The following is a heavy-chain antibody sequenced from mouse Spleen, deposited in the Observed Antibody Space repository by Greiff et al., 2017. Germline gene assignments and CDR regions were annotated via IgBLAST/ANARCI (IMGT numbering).Heavy chain of an antibody. J-gene: IGHJ3*01. D-gene: IGHD2-4*01. Sequence: EVQLVESGGGLVKPGGSLKLSCAASGFTFSSYAMSWVRQTPEKRLEWVATISSGGSYTYYPDSVKGRFTISRDNAKNTLYLQMSSLRSEDTDKYYGARRGYDYDGCAYWGQGTLVTVSA. CDR2: ISSGGSYT. V-gene: IGHV5-9-3*01. CDR1: GFTFSSYA. CDR3: ARRGYDYDGCAY.